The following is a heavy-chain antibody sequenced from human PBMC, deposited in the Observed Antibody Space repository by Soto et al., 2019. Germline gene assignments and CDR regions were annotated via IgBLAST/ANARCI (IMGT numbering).Heavy chain of an antibody. D-gene: IGHD4-4*01. CDR1: GGSIKNSGYY. Sequence: SETLSLTCTVSGGSIKNSGYYWSWIRQHPEKGLEWIGYISYSGSTDYAPSLKSRVTMSVDTSKNQFFLNLTSVTAADTAVYYCGRDAVTKRDFYYYGMDVWGRGTTVTVSS. J-gene: IGHJ6*02. CDR3: GRDAVTKRDFYYYGMDV. CDR2: ISYSGST. V-gene: IGHV4-31*03.